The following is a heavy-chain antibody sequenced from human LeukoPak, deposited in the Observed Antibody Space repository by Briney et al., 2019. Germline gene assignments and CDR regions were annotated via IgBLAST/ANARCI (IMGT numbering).Heavy chain of an antibody. Sequence: GSSVKVSCKASGGTLSSYAISRVRQAPGQGLEWMGRIIPIFGIANYAQKFQGRVTITADKSTSTAYMELSSLRSEDTAVYYCARAMDSYGYYPYGMDVWGQGTTVTVSS. CDR2: IIPIFGIA. CDR1: GGTLSSYA. D-gene: IGHD5-18*01. CDR3: ARAMDSYGYYPYGMDV. J-gene: IGHJ6*02. V-gene: IGHV1-69*04.